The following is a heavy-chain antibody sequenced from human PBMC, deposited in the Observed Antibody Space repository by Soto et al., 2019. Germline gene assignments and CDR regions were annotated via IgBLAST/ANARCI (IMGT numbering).Heavy chain of an antibody. CDR1: GGSISGGGYY. CDR2: IYYSGST. Sequence: QVQLQESGPGLVKPSQTLSLTCTVSGGSISGGGYYWSWIRQHPGKGLEWIGYIYYSGSTYYNPSLKSRVTMSVDTSENQFSLRLSSVTAADTAVYYCARKDSGYADYMDVWGKGTTVTVSS. V-gene: IGHV4-31*03. CDR3: ARKDSGYADYMDV. D-gene: IGHD5-12*01. J-gene: IGHJ6*03.